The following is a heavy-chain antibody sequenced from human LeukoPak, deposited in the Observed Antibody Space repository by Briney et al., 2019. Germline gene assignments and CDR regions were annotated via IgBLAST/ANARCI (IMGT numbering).Heavy chain of an antibody. V-gene: IGHV4-59*01. Sequence: SETLSLTCTVSGGSFSSYFWTWIRQPPGEGLEWIGYIYYTGSTKYNPSLKSRVTISVDTSKNQFSLKLSSVTAADTAVYFCARYGYDSPYYFDYWGQGTLVTVSA. CDR3: ARYGYDSPYYFDY. D-gene: IGHD5-12*01. J-gene: IGHJ4*02. CDR2: IYYTGST. CDR1: GGSFSSYF.